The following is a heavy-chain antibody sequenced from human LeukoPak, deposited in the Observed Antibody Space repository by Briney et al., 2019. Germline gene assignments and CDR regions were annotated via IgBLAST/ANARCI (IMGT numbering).Heavy chain of an antibody. CDR3: ANTYGSGSYYKGGFDP. J-gene: IGHJ5*02. V-gene: IGHV1-2*02. CDR1: GYTFIDYY. D-gene: IGHD3-10*01. CDR2: INPNSGGT. Sequence: ASVTVSCKASGYTFIDYYIHWVRQAPGQGLEWMGWINPNSGGTNYAQHFQGRVTMTRDTSIRTVYMELSRLRSDDTAVYSCANTYGSGSYYKGGFDPWGQGTLVTVSS.